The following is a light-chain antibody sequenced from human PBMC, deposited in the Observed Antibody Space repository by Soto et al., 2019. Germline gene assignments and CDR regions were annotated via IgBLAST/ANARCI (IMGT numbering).Light chain of an antibody. CDR3: QQRSNWSIT. Sequence: EIVLTQSPATLSVSLGERATLSCRASQSVGSYLAWYQQKPGQPPSLLIYEASTVATGIPARFSGSGSGTDFTLTINSLQPEDFAAYYCQQRSNWSITFGPGTKVDIK. CDR2: EAS. V-gene: IGKV3-11*01. CDR1: QSVGSY. J-gene: IGKJ3*01.